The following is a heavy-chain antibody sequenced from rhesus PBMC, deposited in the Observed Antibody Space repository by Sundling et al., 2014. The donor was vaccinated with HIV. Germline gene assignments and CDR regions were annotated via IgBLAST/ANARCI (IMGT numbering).Heavy chain of an antibody. CDR2: ISSGGDNT. V-gene: IGHV3-103*01. CDR1: GFTFSRYG. D-gene: IGHD1-20*01. J-gene: IGHJ6*01. Sequence: EVQLVESGGGLVQPGGSLRLSCAASGFTFSRYGIYWVRQAPGKGLEWISAISSGGDNTYYADSVKGQFTISRDNSKNTLSLQMNSLRVEDTAVYYCATAIAGTFDGLDSWGQGVSSPSPQ. CDR3: ATAIAGTFDGLDS.